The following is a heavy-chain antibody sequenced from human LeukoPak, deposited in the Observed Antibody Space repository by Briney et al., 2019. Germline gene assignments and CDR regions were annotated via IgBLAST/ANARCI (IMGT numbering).Heavy chain of an antibody. Sequence: PSETLSLTCTVSGGSISSYYWSWIRQPPGKGLEWIGYIYYSGSTNYRPSLKSRVTISVDTSKNQFSLKLSSVTAADTAVYYCARGGYYYDSSGYYSFDYWGQGTLVTISS. CDR3: ARGGYYYDSSGYYSFDY. J-gene: IGHJ4*02. CDR2: IYYSGST. V-gene: IGHV4-59*12. D-gene: IGHD3-22*01. CDR1: GGSISSYY.